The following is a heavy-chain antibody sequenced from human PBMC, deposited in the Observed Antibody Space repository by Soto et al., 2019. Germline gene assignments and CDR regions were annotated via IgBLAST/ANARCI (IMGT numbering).Heavy chain of an antibody. CDR2: INHSGST. Sequence: SETLSLTCAVYGGSFSGYHWSWIRQPPGKGLEWTGEINHSGSTNYNPSLKSRVTISVDTSKNQFSLKLSSVTAADTAVYYCARGRVILLWFGDVSWFDPWGQGTLVTVSS. CDR3: ARGRVILLWFGDVSWFDP. CDR1: GGSFSGYH. D-gene: IGHD3-10*01. V-gene: IGHV4-34*01. J-gene: IGHJ5*02.